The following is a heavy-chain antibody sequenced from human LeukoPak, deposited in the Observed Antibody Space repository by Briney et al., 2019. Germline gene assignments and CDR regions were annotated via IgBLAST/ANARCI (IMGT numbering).Heavy chain of an antibody. CDR3: AGHKSGYYTAFDY. V-gene: IGHV4-59*08. Sequence: SETLSLTCTVSGGSISSYYWSWSRQPPGKGLEWIGYVHYSGTTNYNPSLKSRVTISVDTSKNLFSLKLSSVTAADTAVYYCAGHKSGYYTAFDYWGQGTLVTVSS. D-gene: IGHD3-3*01. J-gene: IGHJ4*02. CDR1: GGSISSYY. CDR2: VHYSGTT.